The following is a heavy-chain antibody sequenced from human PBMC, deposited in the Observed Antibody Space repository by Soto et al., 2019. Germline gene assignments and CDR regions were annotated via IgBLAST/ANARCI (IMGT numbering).Heavy chain of an antibody. J-gene: IGHJ3*02. CDR1: GYTFSSYD. CDR2: MKPSSGNT. D-gene: IGHD3-22*01. V-gene: IGHV1-8*01. Sequence: GASVKVSCKASGYTFSSYDVNWVRQATGQGLEWMGWMKPSSGNTGYAQKFQGRVTMTRITSISTAYMELSSLRSEDTAVYYCARDSVYYDSSGPTAFDIWGQGTMVTVSS. CDR3: ARDSVYYDSSGPTAFDI.